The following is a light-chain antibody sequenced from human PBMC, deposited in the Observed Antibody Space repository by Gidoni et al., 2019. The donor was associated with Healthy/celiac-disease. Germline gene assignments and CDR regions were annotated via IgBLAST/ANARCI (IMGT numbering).Light chain of an antibody. Sequence: DIQMTQSPSSLSASVGDGVTITCQASQDISNYLNWDQQKPRKAPKLLSYDASNLETGVPSRFSGSGSGTDFTFTISSLQPEDIATYYCQQYDNLFMYTFGQGPKLEIK. CDR2: DAS. J-gene: IGKJ2*01. CDR1: QDISNY. CDR3: QQYDNLFMYT. V-gene: IGKV1-33*01.